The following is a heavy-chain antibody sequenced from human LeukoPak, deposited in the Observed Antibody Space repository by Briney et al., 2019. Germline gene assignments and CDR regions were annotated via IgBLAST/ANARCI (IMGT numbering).Heavy chain of an antibody. Sequence: PGRSLRLSCAASGFTFSSYAMHWVRQAPGKGLEWVAVISYDGSNKYYADSVKGRFTISRDNSKNTLYLQMNSLRAEDTAVYYCARDRMRLIAAAAGYTDYWGQGTLVTVSS. CDR1: GFTFSSYA. CDR2: ISYDGSNK. D-gene: IGHD6-13*01. CDR3: ARDRMRLIAAAAGYTDY. V-gene: IGHV3-30*04. J-gene: IGHJ4*02.